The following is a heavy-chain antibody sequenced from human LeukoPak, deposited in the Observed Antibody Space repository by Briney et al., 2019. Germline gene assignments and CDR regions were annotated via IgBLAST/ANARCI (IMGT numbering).Heavy chain of an antibody. J-gene: IGHJ3*02. Sequence: SQTLSLTCAISGDSVSSNSAAWNWIRQSPSRGLEWLGRTYYRSKWYNDYAVSVKSRITINPDTSKNQFSLQLNSVTPEDTAVYYCARESSSWYKYYYDSSGYLAFDIWGQGTMVTVSS. D-gene: IGHD3-22*01. CDR1: GDSVSSNSAA. CDR2: TYYRSKWYN. V-gene: IGHV6-1*01. CDR3: ARESSSWYKYYYDSSGYLAFDI.